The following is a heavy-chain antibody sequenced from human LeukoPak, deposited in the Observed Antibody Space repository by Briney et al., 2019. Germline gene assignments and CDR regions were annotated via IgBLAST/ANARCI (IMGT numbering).Heavy chain of an antibody. CDR1: GASFNDYY. CDR3: ARERASNNHDNWFDP. V-gene: IGHV4-34*01. Sequence: PSETLSLTCAVYGASFNDYYWSWIRHSPTKGLEWIGEVNHSGSAKYNPSLKSRVTISADESKNQFFLRLSPVAAADSGVYYCARERASNNHDNWFDPWGQGTLVTVSS. CDR2: VNHSGSA. J-gene: IGHJ5*02.